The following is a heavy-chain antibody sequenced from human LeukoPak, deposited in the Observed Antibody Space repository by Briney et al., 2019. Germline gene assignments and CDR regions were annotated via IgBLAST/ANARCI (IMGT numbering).Heavy chain of an antibody. J-gene: IGHJ4*02. D-gene: IGHD3-22*01. CDR2: IWYDGSNK. CDR1: GFTFSSYG. V-gene: IGHV3-30*02. CDR3: VKEVTYYYDSSGSV. Sequence: GGSLRLSCAASGFTFSSYGMHWVRQAPGKGLEWVAVIWYDGSNKYYADSVKGRFTISRDNSKNTLYLQMSSLRAKDTAVYYCVKEVTYYYDSSGSVWGQGTLVTVSS.